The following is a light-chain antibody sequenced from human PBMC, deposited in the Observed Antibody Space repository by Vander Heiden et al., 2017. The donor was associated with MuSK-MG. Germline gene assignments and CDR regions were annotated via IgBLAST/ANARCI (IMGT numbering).Light chain of an antibody. Sequence: EIVMTQSPGTLSVSPGERVTLSCRASQTLSNNLAWYQQKPGQAPRLLVYGASTRVTGIPARFSASGSATEFTLTISSLQSEDFAVYFCHQYNDWPFTFGPGTKLDIK. CDR1: QTLSNN. CDR2: GAS. CDR3: HQYNDWPFT. V-gene: IGKV3-15*01. J-gene: IGKJ3*01.